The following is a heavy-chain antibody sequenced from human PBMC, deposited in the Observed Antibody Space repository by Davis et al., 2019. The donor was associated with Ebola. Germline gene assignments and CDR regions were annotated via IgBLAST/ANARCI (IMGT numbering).Heavy chain of an antibody. V-gene: IGHV4-59*01. CDR3: ARGPVVLTAVNWFDP. CDR1: GDPINSYY. J-gene: IGHJ5*02. D-gene: IGHD2-21*02. CDR2: ISNSGTT. Sequence: MPGGSLRLSCTVPGDPINSYYWSWIRQPPGKGLEWFGYISNSGTTNYNPSLKSPVTISLDTSKNQFSLKLNSVTAADTAVYHCARGPVVLTAVNWFDPWGQGTRVTVSS.